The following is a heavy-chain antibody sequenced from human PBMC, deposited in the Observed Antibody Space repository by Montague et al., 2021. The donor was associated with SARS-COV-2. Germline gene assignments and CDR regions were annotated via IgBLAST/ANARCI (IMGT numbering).Heavy chain of an antibody. D-gene: IGHD6-19*01. V-gene: IGHV4-59*08. CDR1: GGSISSYY. J-gene: IGHJ4*02. CDR3: ARQSGRLWGIAVAGAFDY. Sequence: SETLSLTCTVSGGSISSYYWSWIRQPPGKGLEWIGYIYYSGSTNXNPSLKSRVTTSVDTSKNQFSLKLSSVTAADTAVYYCARQSGRLWGIAVAGAFDYWGQGTLVTVSS. CDR2: IYYSGST.